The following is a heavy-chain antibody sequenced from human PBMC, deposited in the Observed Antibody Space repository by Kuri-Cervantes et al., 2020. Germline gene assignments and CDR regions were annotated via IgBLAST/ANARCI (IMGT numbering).Heavy chain of an antibody. CDR1: GFTFSSYA. CDR2: IKQDGSEK. V-gene: IGHV3-7*01. Sequence: GESLKISCAASGFTFSSYAMSWVRQAPGKGLEWVGNIKQDGSEKYYVDSVKGRFTISRDNAKNSLYLQMNSLRAEDTAVYYCARDPHSFNWFDPWGQGTLVTVSS. J-gene: IGHJ5*02. CDR3: ARDPHSFNWFDP.